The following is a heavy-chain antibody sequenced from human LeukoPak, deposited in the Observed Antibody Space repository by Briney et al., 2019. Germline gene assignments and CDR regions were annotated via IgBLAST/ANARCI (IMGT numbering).Heavy chain of an antibody. CDR3: ARANWNYYYYYMDV. V-gene: IGHV4-34*01. J-gene: IGHJ6*03. CDR1: GGSFSGYY. D-gene: IGHD1-1*01. Sequence: SATLSLTCAVYGGSFSGYYWSWIRHPPGKGLEWIGENNHSGSTNYNPSLKSRVTISVDTSKNQFSLKLSSVTAADTAVYYCARANWNYYYYYMDVWGKGTTVTVSS. CDR2: NNHSGST.